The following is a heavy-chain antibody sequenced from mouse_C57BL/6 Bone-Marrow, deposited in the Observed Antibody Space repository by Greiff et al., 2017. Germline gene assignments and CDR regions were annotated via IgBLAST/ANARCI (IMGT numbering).Heavy chain of an antibody. J-gene: IGHJ2*01. CDR1: GFNIKDDY. CDR3: TTVYYYGSSPYYFDY. Sequence: VQLQQSGAELVRPGASVKLSCTASGFNIKDDYMHWVKQRPEQGLEWIGWIDPENGDPEYASKFQGKATITADTSSNTAYLQLSSLTSEDTAVYYCTTVYYYGSSPYYFDYWGQGTTLTVSS. V-gene: IGHV14-4*01. D-gene: IGHD1-1*01. CDR2: IDPENGDP.